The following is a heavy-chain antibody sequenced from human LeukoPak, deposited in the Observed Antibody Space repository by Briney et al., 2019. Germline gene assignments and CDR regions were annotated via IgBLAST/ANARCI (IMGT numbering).Heavy chain of an antibody. CDR2: ISGGGGST. V-gene: IGHV3-23*01. Sequence: GGSLRLSCAASGFTFSSYAMSWVRQAPGKGLEWVSAISGGGGSTYYADSVKGRFTISRDNSKNTLYLHIDTLREQKTAVNYCAIPVDKQGEGATSADDWGQGTLVTVSS. J-gene: IGHJ4*02. CDR3: AIPVDKQGEGATSADD. D-gene: IGHD1-26*01. CDR1: GFTFSSYA.